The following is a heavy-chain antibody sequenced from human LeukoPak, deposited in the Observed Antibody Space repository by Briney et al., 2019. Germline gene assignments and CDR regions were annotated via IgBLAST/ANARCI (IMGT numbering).Heavy chain of an antibody. CDR2: ISAYNGNT. CDR3: ARAELMGSYNWFDP. J-gene: IGHJ5*02. Sequence: ASVKVSCKASGYTFTSYGISWVRQAPGQGLEWMGWISAYNGNTGYAQKFQGRVTLTRNTSISTAYMELSSLRSEDTAVYYCARAELMGSYNWFDPWGQGTLVTVSS. V-gene: IGHV1-8*02. CDR1: GYTFTSYG. D-gene: IGHD2-8*01.